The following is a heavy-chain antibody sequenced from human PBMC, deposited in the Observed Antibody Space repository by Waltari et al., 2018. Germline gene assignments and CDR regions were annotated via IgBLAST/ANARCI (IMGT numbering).Heavy chain of an antibody. CDR3: ARGGGSLDY. CDR1: GFTFNPYW. Sequence: EVQLVESGGGLVRPGGSLRLSCAASGFTFNPYWMHWVRQAPGKGLVWVARINSEGRLISYAASVKGRFTISRDNAKNTLYLQMNSLGAEDTAVYYCARGGGSLDYWGQGTQVTVSS. J-gene: IGHJ4*02. CDR2: INSEGRLI. V-gene: IGHV3-74*01. D-gene: IGHD3-10*01.